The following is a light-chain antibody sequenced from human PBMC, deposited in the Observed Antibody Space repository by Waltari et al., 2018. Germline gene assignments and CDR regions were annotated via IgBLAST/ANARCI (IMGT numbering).Light chain of an antibody. V-gene: IGKV4-1*01. CDR1: QSVLHRNSNKNF. CDR2: WAS. Sequence: DIVMTPSPACLAVSRGERATINCHFSQSVLHRNSNKNFLTCYQQKPGQPPKVLIYWASTRESGFPDRFSGSGSGSDFTLTINSLQAEDVAVYYCHHTYSSPSFGQGTKLEI. J-gene: IGKJ2*01. CDR3: HHTYSSPS.